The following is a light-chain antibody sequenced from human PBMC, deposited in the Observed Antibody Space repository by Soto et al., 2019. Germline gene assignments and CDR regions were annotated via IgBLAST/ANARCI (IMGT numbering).Light chain of an antibody. CDR1: QSVTSNS. CDR2: GAS. J-gene: IGKJ5*01. V-gene: IGKV3-20*01. Sequence: IVLTQFQGTLSFSPGERATLSCTASQSVTSNSLAWYQQKVGRAPRVLIYGASNRATGIPDRFSGSGSGTDFTLTITRLEPEDFAVYFCQQYGSSPRTFGQGTRLEIK. CDR3: QQYGSSPRT.